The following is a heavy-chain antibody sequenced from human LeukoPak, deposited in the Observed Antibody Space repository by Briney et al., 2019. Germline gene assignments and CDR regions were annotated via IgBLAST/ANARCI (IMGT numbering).Heavy chain of an antibody. J-gene: IGHJ4*02. Sequence: PSETLSLTCTVSGGSISSYYWSWIRQPPGKGLEWIGYIYYSGSTNYNPSLKSRVTISVDTSKNQFSLKLSSVTAADTAVYYCARVIPPDSSGGPFDYWGQGTLVTVSS. CDR2: IYYSGST. CDR1: GGSISSYY. V-gene: IGHV4-59*01. D-gene: IGHD3-22*01. CDR3: ARVIPPDSSGGPFDY.